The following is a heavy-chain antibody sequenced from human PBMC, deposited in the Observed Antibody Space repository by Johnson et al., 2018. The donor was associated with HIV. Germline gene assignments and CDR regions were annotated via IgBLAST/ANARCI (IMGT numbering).Heavy chain of an antibody. V-gene: IGHV3-9*01. D-gene: IGHD3-22*01. CDR1: GFTFDDYA. CDR3: ARDVRGYYDSSGYPYLDAFDI. CDR2: ISWNSGSI. Sequence: VQLVESGGGLVQPGRSLRLSCAASGFTFDDYAMHWVRQAPGKGLEWVSGISWNSGSIGYADSVKGRFTISRDNAKNSLYLQMNSLRAEDTALYYCARDVRGYYDSSGYPYLDAFDIWGQGTMVTVSS. J-gene: IGHJ3*02.